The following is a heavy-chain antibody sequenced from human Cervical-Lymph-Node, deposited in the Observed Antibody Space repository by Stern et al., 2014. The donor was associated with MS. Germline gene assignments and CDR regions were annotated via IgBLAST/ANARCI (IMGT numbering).Heavy chain of an antibody. J-gene: IGHJ4*02. CDR3: ARDWGYCTHGVCHLDY. Sequence: EVQLVQSGGGLVQPGGSLRLSCAASGFTFSAYWMSWVRQAPGKGLEWVANIMQDGSEKYYVDSVKGRFIVSRDNAKDSLHLQMDSLRAEDTAVYYCARDWGYCTHGVCHLDYWGQGTLVTVSS. CDR1: GFTFSAYW. D-gene: IGHD2-8*01. CDR2: IMQDGSEK. V-gene: IGHV3-7*01.